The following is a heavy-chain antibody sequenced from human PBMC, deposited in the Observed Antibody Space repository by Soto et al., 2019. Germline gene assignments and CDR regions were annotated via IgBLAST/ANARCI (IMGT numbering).Heavy chain of an antibody. CDR2: IGAAGDT. CDR3: ARDSGCDLNQPGMDV. Sequence: PGGSLRLSCAASGFTFNNYDMHWVRQSTGKGLEWVAVIGAAGDTHYPGSVKGRFTISRENGKNSVYLQMNRLRAGDTAISYCARDSGCDLNQPGMDVWGQGTTVTVSS. V-gene: IGHV3-13*01. J-gene: IGHJ6*02. CDR1: GFTFNNYD. D-gene: IGHD5-12*01.